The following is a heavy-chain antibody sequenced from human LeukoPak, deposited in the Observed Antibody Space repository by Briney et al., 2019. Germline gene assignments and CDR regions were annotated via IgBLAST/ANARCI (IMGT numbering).Heavy chain of an antibody. Sequence: PSETLSLTCTVSGGSISSSSVYWGWIRRPAGKGVEWIATISYSGSTTSYNPSLKSRVTISVDTSKNQFSLKLNSVTAADTAVYYCVRRTSGSYSDYWGQGTLVTVSS. CDR2: ISYSGSTT. CDR3: VRRTSGSYSDY. D-gene: IGHD1-26*01. J-gene: IGHJ4*02. CDR1: GGSISSSSVY. V-gene: IGHV4-39*01.